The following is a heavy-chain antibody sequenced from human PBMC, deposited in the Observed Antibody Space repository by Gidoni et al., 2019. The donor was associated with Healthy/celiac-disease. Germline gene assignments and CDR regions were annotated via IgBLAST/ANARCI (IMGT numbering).Heavy chain of an antibody. CDR1: GRSFSGYY. Sequence: QVQLPQWGAGLLQPSETLCLTCAGYGRSFSGYYWSWIRQPPGKGLEWIGEINHSGSTNYNPSLKSRVTISVDTSKNQFSLKLSSVTAADTAVYYCARGRVAETYYYGSGSYTPRKLLDYWGQGTLVTVSS. D-gene: IGHD3-10*01. CDR2: INHSGST. CDR3: ARGRVAETYYYGSGSYTPRKLLDY. J-gene: IGHJ4*02. V-gene: IGHV4-34*01.